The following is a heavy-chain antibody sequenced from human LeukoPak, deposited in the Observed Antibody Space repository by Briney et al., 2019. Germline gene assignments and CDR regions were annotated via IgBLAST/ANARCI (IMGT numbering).Heavy chain of an antibody. CDR3: ARDPVVVVPAATPGSSSYYYYKGLDV. V-gene: IGHV3-21*06. D-gene: IGHD2-2*01. CDR1: GFTFRKNR. J-gene: IGHJ6*02. CDR2: ISSSSNYI. Sequence: GGSLRLSCVASGFTFRKNRMHWVRQAPGKGLEWVASISSSSNYIFYGDSVRGRFTISRDNANNSLSLHISSLSAEDTGVYYCARDPVVVVPAATPGSSSYYYYKGLDVWGQGTTVTVSS.